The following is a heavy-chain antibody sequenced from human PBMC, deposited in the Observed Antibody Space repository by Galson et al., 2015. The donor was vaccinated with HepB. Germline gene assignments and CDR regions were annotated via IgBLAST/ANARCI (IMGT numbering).Heavy chain of an antibody. J-gene: IGHJ4*02. D-gene: IGHD2-15*01. CDR3: ARGKVVATLGSDY. CDR1: GFTFSDYY. Sequence: SLRLSCAASGFTFSDYYMTWIRQAPGKGLECVSYISSSVNTIYYADSVKGRFTISRDNSKNSLYLQMNSLRAEDTAVYYCARGKVVATLGSDYWGQGTLVTVSS. CDR2: ISSSVNTI. V-gene: IGHV3-11*01.